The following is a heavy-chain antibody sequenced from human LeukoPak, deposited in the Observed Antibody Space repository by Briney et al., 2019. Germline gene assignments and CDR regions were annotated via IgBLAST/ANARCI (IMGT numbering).Heavy chain of an antibody. CDR2: ISGSAGNT. J-gene: IGHJ4*02. V-gene: IGHV3-23*01. Sequence: GGSLRLSCAASGFTFSSYAMGWVRQAPGKGLEWVSTISGSAGNTYYADSVKGRFTISRDNSEDTLYLQMNSLRAEDTAVYYCAKRGYYYDSSGYYYFDYWGQGTLVTVSS. CDR3: AKRGYYYDSSGYYYFDY. D-gene: IGHD3-22*01. CDR1: GFTFSSYA.